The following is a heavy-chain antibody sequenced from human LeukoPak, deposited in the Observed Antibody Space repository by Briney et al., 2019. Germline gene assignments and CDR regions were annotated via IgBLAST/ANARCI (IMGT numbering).Heavy chain of an antibody. CDR1: GFTFSSYW. V-gene: IGHV3-7*01. D-gene: IGHD5-12*01. Sequence: GGSLRLSCAASGFTFSSYWMSWVRQAPGKGLEWVANIKQDGSEKYYVDSVKGRFTISRDNAKNSLYLQMNSLRAEDTAVYYCARDVTSGYPEDYFYYYYMDVWGKGTTVTVSS. CDR3: ARDVTSGYPEDYFYYYYMDV. J-gene: IGHJ6*03. CDR2: IKQDGSEK.